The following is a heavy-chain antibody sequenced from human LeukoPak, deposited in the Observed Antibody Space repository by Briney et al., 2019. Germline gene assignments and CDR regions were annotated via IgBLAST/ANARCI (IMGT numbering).Heavy chain of an antibody. CDR3: AGARGAFDY. J-gene: IGHJ4*02. Sequence: GRSLRLSCAASGFTFSSYAMHWVRQAPGKGLEWVAVISYDGSNKYYADSVKGRFTISRDNSKNTLYLQMNSLRAEDTAVYYCAGARGAFDYWGQGTLVTVSS. CDR2: ISYDGSNK. D-gene: IGHD3-16*01. V-gene: IGHV3-30*04. CDR1: GFTFSSYA.